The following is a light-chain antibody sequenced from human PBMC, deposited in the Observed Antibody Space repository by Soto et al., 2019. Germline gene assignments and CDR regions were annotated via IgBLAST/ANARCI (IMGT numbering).Light chain of an antibody. CDR3: QQGHSTPYT. Sequence: EIVMTQSPATLSVSPGERATLSCRASQSVSSNLAWYQQKPGQAPRLLIFGASSRATGIPDRFSGSGSGTEFTLTMSGLQPEDFASYYCQQGHSTPYTFGQGTKVDIK. CDR1: QSVSSN. CDR2: GAS. J-gene: IGKJ2*01. V-gene: IGKV3D-15*01.